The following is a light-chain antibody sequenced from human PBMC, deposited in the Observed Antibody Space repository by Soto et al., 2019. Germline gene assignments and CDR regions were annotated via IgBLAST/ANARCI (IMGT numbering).Light chain of an antibody. CDR1: QSVNNY. CDR2: DSS. CDR3: EQRGTWPWLT. J-gene: IGKJ4*01. V-gene: IGKV3-11*01. Sequence: EIVLKQSPGTLSLSPGERATLSCRASQSVNNYLAWYQQKPGQAPRLLIYDSSNRATGIPPRFSGSGSGTDFTLTISSLEPEDSAVYYCEQRGTWPWLTFGGGTRVEI.